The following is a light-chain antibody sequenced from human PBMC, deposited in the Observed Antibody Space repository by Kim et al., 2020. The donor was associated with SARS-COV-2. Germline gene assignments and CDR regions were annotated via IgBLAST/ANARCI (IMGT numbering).Light chain of an antibody. CDR2: QDS. Sequence: SVSPGQTASITCSGDKLGDKYACWYQQMPGQSPVLVIYQDSKRPSGIPERFSGSNSGNTATLTISGTQAMDEADYYCQAWDSSTYVFGTGTKVTVL. J-gene: IGLJ1*01. CDR3: QAWDSSTYV. CDR1: KLGDKY. V-gene: IGLV3-1*01.